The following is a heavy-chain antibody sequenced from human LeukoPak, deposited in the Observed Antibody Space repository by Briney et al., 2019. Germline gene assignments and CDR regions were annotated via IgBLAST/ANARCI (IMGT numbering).Heavy chain of an antibody. J-gene: IGHJ5*02. Sequence: GASVKVSCKASGYTFTSYDINWVRQATGQGLEWMGWMNPNSGNTGYAQKFQGRVTMTRNTSISTAYMELSSLRSEDTAAYYCARRRRDGYKIGVWFDPWGQGTLVTVSS. D-gene: IGHD5-24*01. CDR2: MNPNSGNT. CDR1: GYTFTSYD. V-gene: IGHV1-8*01. CDR3: ARRRRDGYKIGVWFDP.